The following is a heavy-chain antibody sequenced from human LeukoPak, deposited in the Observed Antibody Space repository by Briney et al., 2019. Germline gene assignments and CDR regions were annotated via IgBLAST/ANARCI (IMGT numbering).Heavy chain of an antibody. J-gene: IGHJ4*02. CDR2: IHTSGRT. D-gene: IGHD2-21*02. Sequence: SETLSLTCAVYGGSFSGYCWSWIRQPAGKGLEWIGRIHTSGRTNYNPSLKSRVTMSVDTSKNQFSLKLNSVTAADTAVYYCARDRGDYGSSDFWGQGTLVTVSS. V-gene: IGHV4-4*07. CDR1: GGSFSGYC. CDR3: ARDRGDYGSSDF.